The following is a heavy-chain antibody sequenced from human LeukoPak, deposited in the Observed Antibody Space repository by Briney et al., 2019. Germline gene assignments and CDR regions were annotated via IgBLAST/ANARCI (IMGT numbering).Heavy chain of an antibody. CDR3: ARDRRGIDY. CDR1: GFTFSNYA. D-gene: IGHD3-16*01. Sequence: GGSLRLSCAASGFTFSNYAMSWVRQAPGKGLEWVSTLSGTGGSTYYADSVKGRFTISRDNSKNTLYLQMNSLRAEDTAVYYCARDRRGIDYWGQGTLVTVSS. V-gene: IGHV3-23*01. J-gene: IGHJ4*02. CDR2: LSGTGGST.